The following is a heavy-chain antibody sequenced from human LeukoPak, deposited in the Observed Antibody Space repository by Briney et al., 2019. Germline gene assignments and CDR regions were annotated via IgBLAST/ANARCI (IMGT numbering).Heavy chain of an antibody. J-gene: IGHJ4*02. CDR1: GFTFSSYE. Sequence: PGGSLRLSCAASGFTFSSYEMNWVRQAPGKGLEWVSYISSSGSTIYYADSVKGRFTISRDNAKNSLYLQMKSLRAEDTAVYYCARGTFLAASDFDYWGQGTLVTVSS. V-gene: IGHV3-48*03. D-gene: IGHD2-15*01. CDR2: ISSSGSTI. CDR3: ARGTFLAASDFDY.